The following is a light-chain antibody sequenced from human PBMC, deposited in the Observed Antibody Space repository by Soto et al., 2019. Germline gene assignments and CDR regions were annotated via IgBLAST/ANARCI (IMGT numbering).Light chain of an antibody. CDR2: DAS. CDR3: QQRCNWPPIT. V-gene: IGKV3-11*01. J-gene: IGKJ2*01. Sequence: EIVLTQSPATLSLSPGERATLSCRASQSVSSYLAWYQQKPGQAPRLLIYDASNRATGIPARFSGGGSGTDFTLTISSLEPEDFAVYYCQQRCNWPPITFGQGTRLEIK. CDR1: QSVSSY.